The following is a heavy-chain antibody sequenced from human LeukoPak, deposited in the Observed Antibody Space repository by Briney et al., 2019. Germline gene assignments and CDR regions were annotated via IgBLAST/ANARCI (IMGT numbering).Heavy chain of an antibody. Sequence: SETLSLTCTVSGGSISSNYWTWIRQPPGKGLEYIGYIYYTGGTNCNPSLKSRVTISVDTSKNQFSLKLSSVTAADTAVYYCARLPYVWGSYRSDYWGQGTLVTVSS. CDR3: ARLPYVWGSYRSDY. CDR2: IYYTGGT. CDR1: GGSISSNY. J-gene: IGHJ4*02. D-gene: IGHD3-16*02. V-gene: IGHV4-59*08.